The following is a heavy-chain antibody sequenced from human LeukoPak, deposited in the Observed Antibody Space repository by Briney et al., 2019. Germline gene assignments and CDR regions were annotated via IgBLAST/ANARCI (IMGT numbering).Heavy chain of an antibody. J-gene: IGHJ4*02. CDR1: GFTFSDYY. Sequence: PGGSLRLSCAASGFTFSDYYMSWIRQAPAKGLEWVAYISSSGSTIYYADSVKGRFTISRDNSKNSLYLQMTSLRAEDTAVYYCARDLSGGTFDYWGQGTLVTVSS. CDR2: ISSSGSTI. V-gene: IGHV3-11*04. CDR3: ARDLSGGTFDY. D-gene: IGHD1-26*01.